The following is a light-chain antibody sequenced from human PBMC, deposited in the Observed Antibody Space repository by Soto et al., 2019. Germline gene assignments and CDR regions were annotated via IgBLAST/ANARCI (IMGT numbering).Light chain of an antibody. CDR3: MQALQTPWT. CDR1: QSLLHSNGYNY. CDR2: LGS. V-gene: IGKV2-28*01. J-gene: IGKJ1*01. Sequence: DFVMTQSPLSLPVTPGEPASISCRSSQSLLHSNGYNYLDWYLQKPGQSPQLLIYLGSNRASGVPDRFSGSGSGTDFTLKISRMEAEDVGVYYCMQALQTPWTFGQGTKVEIK.